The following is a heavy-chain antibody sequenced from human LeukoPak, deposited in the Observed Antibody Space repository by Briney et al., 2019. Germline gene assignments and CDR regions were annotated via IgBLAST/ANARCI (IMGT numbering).Heavy chain of an antibody. D-gene: IGHD3-3*01. J-gene: IGHJ4*02. V-gene: IGHV1-69*13. Sequence: SVKVSCKASGGTFSSYAISWVRQAPGQGLEWMGGIIPIFGTANYAQKFQGRVTITADESTSTAYMELSSLRSEDTAVYYCARGVAGPTIFGRDWIEERNFDYWGQGTLVTVSS. CDR1: GGTFSSYA. CDR2: IIPIFGTA. CDR3: ARGVAGPTIFGRDWIEERNFDY.